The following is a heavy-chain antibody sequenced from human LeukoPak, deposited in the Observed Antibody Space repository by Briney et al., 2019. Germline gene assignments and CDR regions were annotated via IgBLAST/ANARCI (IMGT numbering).Heavy chain of an antibody. CDR2: ISSSGSTI. CDR1: GFTFSSYA. D-gene: IGHD6-19*01. J-gene: IGHJ6*04. Sequence: GGSLRLSCAASGFTFSSYAMSWVRQAPGKGLEWVSYISSSGSTIYYADSVKGRFTISRDNAKNSLYLQMNSLRAEDTAVYYCARDSYSSGWYEYYYYYYGMDVWGKGTTVTVSS. CDR3: ARDSYSSGWYEYYYYYYGMDV. V-gene: IGHV3-48*03.